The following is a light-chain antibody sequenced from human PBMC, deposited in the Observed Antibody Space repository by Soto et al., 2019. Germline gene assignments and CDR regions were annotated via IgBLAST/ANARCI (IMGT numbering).Light chain of an antibody. CDR1: ENIGNY. Sequence: DILLTQSPATLSLPPGARATLSCRASENIGNYLLWFQQRPGQPPRLLIYDASNRASGIPARFSASGSGTDFTLTISRLETEDFAVFFCQQRKKWPYTFGQVTKLEIK. J-gene: IGKJ2*01. V-gene: IGKV3-11*01. CDR3: QQRKKWPYT. CDR2: DAS.